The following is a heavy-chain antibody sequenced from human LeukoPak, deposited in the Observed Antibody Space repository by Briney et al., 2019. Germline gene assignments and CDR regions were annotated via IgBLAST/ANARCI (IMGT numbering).Heavy chain of an antibody. Sequence: ASVKVSCKASGYTFTSYDINWERQATGQGLEWMGRMNPNSGNTGYAQKFQGRVTITRNTSISTAYMELSSLRSEDTAVYYCARRGGPGYYYYMDVWGKGTTVTVSS. J-gene: IGHJ6*03. V-gene: IGHV1-8*03. D-gene: IGHD3-16*01. CDR1: GYTFTSYD. CDR3: ARRGGPGYYYYMDV. CDR2: MNPNSGNT.